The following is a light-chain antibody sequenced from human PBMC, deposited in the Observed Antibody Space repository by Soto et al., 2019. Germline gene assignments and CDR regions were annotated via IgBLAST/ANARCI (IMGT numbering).Light chain of an antibody. CDR2: DAS. CDR3: QQRSNWPPG. CDR1: QSVSSY. Sequence: EIVLTQSPATLSLSPGERATLSCRASQSVSSYLAWYQQKPGQAPRLLIYDASNRATGIPARFSGSGSGTDFTLTISSLEPEGFAVYYCQQRSNWPPGFGPGTKVDIK. J-gene: IGKJ3*01. V-gene: IGKV3-11*01.